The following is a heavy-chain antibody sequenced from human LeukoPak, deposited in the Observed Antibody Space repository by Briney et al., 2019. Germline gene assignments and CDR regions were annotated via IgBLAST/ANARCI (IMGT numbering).Heavy chain of an antibody. V-gene: IGHV3-7*01. CDR1: EFTFSSYW. Sequence: GGSLRLSCAASEFTFSSYWMSWVRQAPGKGLEWVADIKQDGSEKYYVDSVKGRFTISRQNAKNSLFLQMNSLRAEDTAVYYCARHRNGGSQDDAFDIWGQGTVVTVSS. D-gene: IGHD2-15*01. J-gene: IGHJ3*02. CDR2: IKQDGSEK. CDR3: ARHRNGGSQDDAFDI.